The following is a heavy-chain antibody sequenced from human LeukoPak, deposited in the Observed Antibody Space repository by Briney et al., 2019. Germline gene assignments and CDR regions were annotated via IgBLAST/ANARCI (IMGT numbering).Heavy chain of an antibody. V-gene: IGHV3-21*01. D-gene: IGHD6-25*01. CDR3: ARDGWPGSGYYRPFDY. CDR2: ISSGSNYI. Sequence: GGSLRLSCAASGFSFSSYSINWIRQTPGKGLEWVSSISSGSNYIYYADSVKGRFIISRDNAENSLHLQMNSLRAEDTAVYYCARDGWPGSGYYRPFDYWGQGTLVTVSS. CDR1: GFSFSSYS. J-gene: IGHJ4*02.